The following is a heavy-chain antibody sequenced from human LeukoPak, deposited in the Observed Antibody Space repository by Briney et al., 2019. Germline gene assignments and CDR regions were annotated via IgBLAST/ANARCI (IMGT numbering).Heavy chain of an antibody. CDR2: IKSKTDGGTT. V-gene: IGHV3-15*01. CDR1: GFTFSSYW. D-gene: IGHD3-22*01. CDR3: TTDAIYYYDSSGYSIYFDD. Sequence: SGGSLRLSCAASGFTFSSYWMSWVRQAPGKGLEWVGRIKSKTDGGTTDYAAPVKGRFTISRDDSKNTLYLQMNSLKTEDTAVYYCTTDAIYYYDSSGYSIYFDDWGQGTLVTVSS. J-gene: IGHJ4*02.